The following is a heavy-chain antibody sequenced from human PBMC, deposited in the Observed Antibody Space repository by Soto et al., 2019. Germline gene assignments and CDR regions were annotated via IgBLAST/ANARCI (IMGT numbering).Heavy chain of an antibody. CDR2: ISYDGRKE. CDR1: GFTFSNSG. CDR3: AKGPATAPDYFES. D-gene: IGHD1-26*01. Sequence: QVQLVESGGGVVQPGRSLRLSCAGSGFTFSNSGLHWVRQAPGKGLEWVAFISYDGRKEYYADSVKGRFTISRDTSKNTLHLQMNSLRVEDTAVYFCAKGPATAPDYFESWSQGNLVTVSS. J-gene: IGHJ4*02. V-gene: IGHV3-30*18.